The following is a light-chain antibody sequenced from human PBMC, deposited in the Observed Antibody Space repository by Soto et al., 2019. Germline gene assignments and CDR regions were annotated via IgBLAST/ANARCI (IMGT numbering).Light chain of an antibody. CDR1: HTISSCY. Sequence: DIVLTQSPGTLSWSPGERATLSCRASHTISSCYVAWYQQQPGQAPSLLMNGISRRATGIPDRCSGSGAWTDVILIITRLEPDDFSVYYCQQYVNSYPGTFGQGTKVELK. CDR2: GIS. V-gene: IGKV3-20*01. J-gene: IGKJ1*01. CDR3: QQYVNSYPGT.